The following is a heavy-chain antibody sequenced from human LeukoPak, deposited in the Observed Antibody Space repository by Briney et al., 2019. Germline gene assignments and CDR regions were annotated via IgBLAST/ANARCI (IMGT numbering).Heavy chain of an antibody. J-gene: IGHJ3*02. Sequence: SETLSLTCAVYGGSFSGYYWSWIRQPPGKGLEWIGEINHSGSTNYNPSLKSRVTISVDTSKNQFSLKLSSVTAADTAVYYCARVGPAGAFDIWGQGTMVTVPS. CDR1: GGSFSGYY. CDR2: INHSGST. V-gene: IGHV4-34*01. CDR3: ARVGPAGAFDI.